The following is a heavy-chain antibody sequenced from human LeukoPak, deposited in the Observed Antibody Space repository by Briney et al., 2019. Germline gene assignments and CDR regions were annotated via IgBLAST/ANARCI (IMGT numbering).Heavy chain of an antibody. CDR2: IYYSGST. J-gene: IGHJ5*02. Sequence: PSETLSLTCTVSGGSISSYYWSWIRQPPGKGLEWIGHIYYSGSTNYNPSLKSRVTISVNTSKKQFSLKLSSVTAADTAVYYCARAEVGYGSGSYYNAEWFDPWGQGTLVTVSS. CDR3: ARAEVGYGSGSYYNAEWFDP. D-gene: IGHD3-10*01. CDR1: GGSISSYY. V-gene: IGHV4-59*01.